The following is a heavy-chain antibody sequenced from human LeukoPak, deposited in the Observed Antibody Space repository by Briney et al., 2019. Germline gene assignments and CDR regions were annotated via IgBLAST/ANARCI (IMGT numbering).Heavy chain of an antibody. D-gene: IGHD1-26*01. CDR1: GFTFTSSA. Sequence: SVKVSCKASGFTFTSSAVQWVRQARGQRLGWIGWIVVGSGNTNYAQKFQERVTITRDMSTSTAYMELSSLRSEDTAVYYCAREGSRSSDSSASYPLDYWAREPWSPSPQ. CDR3: AREGSRSSDSSASYPLDY. V-gene: IGHV1-58*01. CDR2: IVVGSGNT. J-gene: IGHJ4*02.